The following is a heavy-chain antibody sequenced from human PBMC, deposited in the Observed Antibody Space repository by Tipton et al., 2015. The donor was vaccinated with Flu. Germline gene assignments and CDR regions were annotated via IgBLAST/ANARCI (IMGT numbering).Heavy chain of an antibody. J-gene: IGHJ3*02. CDR1: GFTFSTYA. Sequence: SLRLSCVVSGFTFSTYAMSWVRQAPGRGLEWVSLISESGGRTYYADSVKGRFTVSRDNSKNTLYLQMNSLRAEDTAVYYCARRHLVIDAIHIYLDYAFDIWGQGTMVTVSS. CDR2: ISESGGRT. CDR3: ARRHLVIDAIHIYLDYAFDI. D-gene: IGHD2/OR15-2a*01. V-gene: IGHV3-23*01.